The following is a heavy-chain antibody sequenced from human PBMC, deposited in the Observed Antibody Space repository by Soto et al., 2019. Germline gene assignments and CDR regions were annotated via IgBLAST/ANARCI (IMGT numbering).Heavy chain of an antibody. Sequence: QITLKESGPTVVKPTQTVTLTCAVSGFSLSANGVAVGWIRQSPGQALEWLALIYWDDDRRYSPSLAARLTINKDTSRNQVVLTMTNVHPVDTGTYLCAQQKQTGYGLFDTWGRGTLVTVSS. CDR1: GFSLSANGVA. D-gene: IGHD2-15*01. CDR2: IYWDDDR. CDR3: AQQKQTGYGLFDT. V-gene: IGHV2-5*02. J-gene: IGHJ5*02.